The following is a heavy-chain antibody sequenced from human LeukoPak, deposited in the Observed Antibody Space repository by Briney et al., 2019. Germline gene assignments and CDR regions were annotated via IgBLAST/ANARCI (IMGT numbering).Heavy chain of an antibody. D-gene: IGHD5-18*01. V-gene: IGHV3-23*01. CDR3: AKDPGSNSYGFFDS. Sequence: GGSLRLSCAASGFTFSTYAMTWVRQAPGKGLEWVSSTSGSGRNTYYADSVKGRFTISRDNSKNTLYLQMNSLRAEDTAIYYCAKDPGSNSYGFFDSWGRGTLVTVSS. J-gene: IGHJ4*02. CDR2: TSGSGRNT. CDR1: GFTFSTYA.